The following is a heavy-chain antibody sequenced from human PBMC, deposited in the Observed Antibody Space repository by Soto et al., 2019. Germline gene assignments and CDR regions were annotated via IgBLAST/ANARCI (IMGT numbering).Heavy chain of an antibody. CDR1: GGTVSSYA. CDR3: ALCYGECVWLDP. J-gene: IGHJ5*02. Sequence: SSVKVSCKASGGTVSSYAISWVRQAPRQGLEWMGGIIPIFGTANYAQKFQGRVTITADESTSTAYMELSSLRSESTAVSYCALCYGECVWLDPWGKGTLVTV. V-gene: IGHV1-69*13. D-gene: IGHD2-15*01. CDR2: IIPIFGTA.